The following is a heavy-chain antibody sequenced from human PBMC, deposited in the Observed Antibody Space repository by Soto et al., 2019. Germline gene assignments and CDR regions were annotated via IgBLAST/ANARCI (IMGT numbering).Heavy chain of an antibody. D-gene: IGHD1-26*01. CDR1: GYTFTGYY. CDR2: ISPQTGGT. CDR3: GRGRSGKLVIFY. V-gene: IGHV1-2*02. Sequence: QVQLVQSGAELKKPGASVKVSCKGPGYTFTGYYIHWVRQTPGQGPEWMGEISPQTGGTKYVQKYHGRVTMTRDTSITTVYMELSNPSPADTAVYYCGRGRSGKLVIFYWGQGTLVTVSS. J-gene: IGHJ4*02.